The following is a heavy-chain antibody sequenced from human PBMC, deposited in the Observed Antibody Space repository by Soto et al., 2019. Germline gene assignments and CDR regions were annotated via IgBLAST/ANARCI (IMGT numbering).Heavy chain of an antibody. D-gene: IGHD6-19*01. J-gene: IGHJ5*02. Sequence: QVQLQESGPGLVKPSQTLSLTCTVSGGSISSGGYYWSWIRQPPGKGLEWIGHIYYTGSTNYNPSLKSRVIISVDTSKTQFSLRLNSVTAADTAEYYCASEGWSLGHNWFDPWGQGTLVTVSS. V-gene: IGHV4-30-4*01. CDR3: ASEGWSLGHNWFDP. CDR1: GGSISSGGYY. CDR2: IYYTGST.